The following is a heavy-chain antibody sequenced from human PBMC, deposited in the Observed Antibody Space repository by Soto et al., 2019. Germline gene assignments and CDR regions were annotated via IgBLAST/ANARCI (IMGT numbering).Heavy chain of an antibody. D-gene: IGHD6-6*01. CDR3: ARRPHPPAGAIYYYYYMDV. V-gene: IGHV4-30-4*01. CDR2: IYYSGST. CDR1: GGSISSGDYY. J-gene: IGHJ6*03. Sequence: TSETLSLTCTVSGGSISSGDYYWSWIRQPPGKGLEWIGYIYYSGSTYYNPSLKSRVTISVDTSKNQFSLKLSSVTAADTAVYYCARRPHPPAGAIYYYYYMDVWGKGTTVTVSS.